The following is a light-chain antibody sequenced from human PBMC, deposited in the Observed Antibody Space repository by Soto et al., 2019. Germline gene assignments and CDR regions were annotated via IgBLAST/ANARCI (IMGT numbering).Light chain of an antibody. J-gene: IGKJ3*01. CDR1: QSIGSY. CDR2: DAS. V-gene: IGKV3-11*01. Sequence: NVLTQSPATLSLSLGERATLSCRASQSIGSYLAWYQHKLGQPPRLLIYDASNRATGIPVRFSGSGSGTDFTLTISSLEPEDFAVYYCQQRSTWPPFSFGPGTKVDIK. CDR3: QQRSTWPPFS.